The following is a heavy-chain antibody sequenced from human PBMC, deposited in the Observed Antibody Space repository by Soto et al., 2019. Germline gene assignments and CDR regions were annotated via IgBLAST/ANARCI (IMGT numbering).Heavy chain of an antibody. CDR3: ARQGARRNWFDP. CDR2: IYYSGST. J-gene: IGHJ5*02. CDR1: GGSISGYY. V-gene: IGHV4-59*08. Sequence: SETLCVTCTVAGGSISGYYWTWIRQPPGKGLEWIGYIYYSGSTNYNPSLKSRVTISLDTSKNQFSLNLTSVTAADTAVYYCARQGARRNWFDPWGQGTLVTVSS. D-gene: IGHD3-16*01.